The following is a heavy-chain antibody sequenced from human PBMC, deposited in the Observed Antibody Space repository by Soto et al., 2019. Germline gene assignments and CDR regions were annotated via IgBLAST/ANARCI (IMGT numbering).Heavy chain of an antibody. CDR1: GGSFSGYY. Sequence: QVQLQQWGAGLLKPSETLSLTCAVYGGSFSGYYWSWIRQPPGKGLEWIGEINHSGSTNYNPSLKSRVTISVDTSKNQFSLKLSSVTAADTAVYYCARLSLMVYAPPGPWGQGTLVTVSS. CDR3: ARLSLMVYAPPGP. J-gene: IGHJ5*02. V-gene: IGHV4-34*01. CDR2: INHSGST. D-gene: IGHD2-8*01.